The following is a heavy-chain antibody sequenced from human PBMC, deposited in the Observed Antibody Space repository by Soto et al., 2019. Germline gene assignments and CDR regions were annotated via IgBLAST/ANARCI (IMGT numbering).Heavy chain of an antibody. V-gene: IGHV4-31*03. CDR3: ARGGDYDFWSGSLGGSDY. J-gene: IGHJ4*02. CDR1: GGSISSGGYY. Sequence: QVQLQESGPGLVKPSQTLSLTCTVSGGSISSGGYYWSWIRQHPGKGLEWIGYIYYSGSTYYNPSLKSRVTISVDTSKNQFSLKLSSVTAADTAVYYSARGGDYDFWSGSLGGSDYWGQGTLVTVSS. CDR2: IYYSGST. D-gene: IGHD3-3*01.